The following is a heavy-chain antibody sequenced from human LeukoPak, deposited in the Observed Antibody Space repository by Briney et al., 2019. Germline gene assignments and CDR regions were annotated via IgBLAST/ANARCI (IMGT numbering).Heavy chain of an antibody. Sequence: PGGSLRLSCAASGFTFSSYEMNWVRQAPGKGLEWISYISTNGVTIYYADSVKGRFTISRDNAKNSLYLQMNSLRAEDTAVYYCAGEGAHGDYDYWGQGTLVTVSS. V-gene: IGHV3-48*03. J-gene: IGHJ4*02. CDR2: ISTNGVTI. CDR1: GFTFSSYE. CDR3: AGEGAHGDYDY. D-gene: IGHD4-17*01.